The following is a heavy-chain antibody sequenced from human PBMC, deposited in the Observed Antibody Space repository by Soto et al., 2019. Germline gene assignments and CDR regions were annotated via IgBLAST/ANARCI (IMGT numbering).Heavy chain of an antibody. D-gene: IGHD2-21*02. CDR2: IIPILGIA. CDR1: VGTFSSST. V-gene: IGHV1-69*02. CDR3: ASEVTKSYYYYYYMDV. J-gene: IGHJ6*03. Sequence: SVKVSCKASVGTFSSSTISWVRQAPGQGLEWMGRIIPILGIANYAQKFQGRVTITADKSTSTAYMELSSLRSEDTAVYYCASEVTKSYYYYYYMDVWGRGTTVTVSS.